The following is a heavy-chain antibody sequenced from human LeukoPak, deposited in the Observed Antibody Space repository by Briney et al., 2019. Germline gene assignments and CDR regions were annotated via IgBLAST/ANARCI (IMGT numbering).Heavy chain of an antibody. V-gene: IGHV1-3*01. CDR3: ATDYGDYPLGY. J-gene: IGHJ4*02. D-gene: IGHD4-17*01. CDR2: TNAGNGNT. CDR1: GYTFTSYA. Sequence: VASVKVSCKASGYTFTSYAMHWVRQAPGQRPEWMGWTNAGNGNTKYSQKFQGRVTITRDTSASTAYMELSSLRSEDTAVYYCATDYGDYPLGYWGQGTLVTVSS.